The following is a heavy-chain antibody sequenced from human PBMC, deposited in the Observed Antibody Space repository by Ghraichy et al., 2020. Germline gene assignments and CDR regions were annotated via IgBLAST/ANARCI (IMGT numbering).Heavy chain of an antibody. CDR3: AKDRSSGWSTDFDY. Sequence: GGSLRLSCAASGFTFSSYGMHWVRQAPGKGLEWVAVISYDGSNKYYADSVKGRFTISRDNSKNTLYLQMNSLRAEDTAVYYCAKDRSSGWSTDFDYWGQGTLVTVSS. V-gene: IGHV3-30*18. D-gene: IGHD6-19*01. CDR1: GFTFSSYG. CDR2: ISYDGSNK. J-gene: IGHJ4*02.